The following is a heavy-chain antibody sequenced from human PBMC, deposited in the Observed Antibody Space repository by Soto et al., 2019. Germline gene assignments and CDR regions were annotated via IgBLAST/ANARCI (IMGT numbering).Heavy chain of an antibody. V-gene: IGHV3-64D*06. J-gene: IGHJ4*02. CDR2: ISSNGGST. CDR1: GFAFSNYA. Sequence: GGSLRLSCSVFGFAFSNYAMHWVRQAPGKGLQYGSSISSNGGSTYYADSVKGRFTISRDNSKNTLYLQMSSLRLEDTAVYYCVKDRYVDYWGQGSLVTVSS. CDR3: VKDRYVDY.